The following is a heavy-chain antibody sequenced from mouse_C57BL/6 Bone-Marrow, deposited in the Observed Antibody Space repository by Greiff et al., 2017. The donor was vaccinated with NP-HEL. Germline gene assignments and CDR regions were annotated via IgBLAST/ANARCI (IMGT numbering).Heavy chain of an antibody. CDR2: IDPSDSET. CDR3: ARDYDGDYRVAMDY. CDR1: GYTFTSYW. J-gene: IGHJ4*01. D-gene: IGHD2-3*01. Sequence: VQLQQPGAELVRPGSSVKLSCKASGYTFTSYWMHWVKQRPIQGLEWIGNIDPSDSETHSNQKFKDKATLTVDKSSSTAYMQLSSLTSEDSAVYYCARDYDGDYRVAMDYWGQGTSVTVSS. V-gene: IGHV1-52*01.